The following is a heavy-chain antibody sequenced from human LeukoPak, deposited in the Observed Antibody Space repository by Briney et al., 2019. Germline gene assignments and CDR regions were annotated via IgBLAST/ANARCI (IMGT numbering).Heavy chain of an antibody. CDR3: ARGLGPSNWFDP. Sequence: SETLSLTCTVSGGSISSYYWSWIRQPPGKVLEWIGYIYYSGSTNYNPSLKSRVTISVDTSKNQFSLKLSSVTAADTAVYYCARGLGPSNWFDPWGQGTLVTVSS. D-gene: IGHD3/OR15-3a*01. CDR1: GGSISSYY. CDR2: IYYSGST. V-gene: IGHV4-59*08. J-gene: IGHJ5*02.